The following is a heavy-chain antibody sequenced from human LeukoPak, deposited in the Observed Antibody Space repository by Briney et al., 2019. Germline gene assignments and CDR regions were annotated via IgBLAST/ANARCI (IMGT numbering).Heavy chain of an antibody. J-gene: IGHJ4*02. D-gene: IGHD3-3*01. CDR3: ARDWVRGTSYFWSGYYTPFDY. CDR2: TYTDGAT. CDR1: GITVSQSD. Sequence: GGSLRLACAIAGITVSQSDMRGVRQAPGWGLEWVSLTYTDGATHYADSVKGRFTISRDTSKNTVYLEMRNLRPEDTAVYFCARDWVRGTSYFWSGYYTPFDYWGQGTLVTVSS. V-gene: IGHV3-66*02.